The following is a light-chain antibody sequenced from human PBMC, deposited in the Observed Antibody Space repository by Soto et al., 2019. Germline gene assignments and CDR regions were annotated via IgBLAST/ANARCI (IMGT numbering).Light chain of an antibody. V-gene: IGLV1-40*01. CDR3: QSYDSSLSSSV. Sequence: QSVLTQPPSVSGAPGQRVTISCTGSISNIGAGYDVHWYQQLPGTAPKLLIYGNTNRPSGVPDRFSGYKSGTSASLAITGLQAEDEADYYCQSYDSSLSSSVFGGGTQQTVL. CDR1: ISNIGAGYD. J-gene: IGLJ7*01. CDR2: GNT.